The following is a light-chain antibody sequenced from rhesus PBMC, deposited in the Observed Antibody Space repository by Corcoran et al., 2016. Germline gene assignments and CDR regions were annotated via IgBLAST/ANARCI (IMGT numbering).Light chain of an antibody. CDR1: QGINKQ. CDR2: VAS. Sequence: DIQMTQSPSSLSASVGDRVTVTCRASQGINKQLSWFQQKPGEAPLLLSSVASSLQTGVSSRLSGTRAGTDYTLTISSLQPEDVATYYCLQDDTPPLAFGGGTKVEIK. V-gene: IGKV1-94*01. CDR3: LQDDTPPLA. J-gene: IGKJ4*01.